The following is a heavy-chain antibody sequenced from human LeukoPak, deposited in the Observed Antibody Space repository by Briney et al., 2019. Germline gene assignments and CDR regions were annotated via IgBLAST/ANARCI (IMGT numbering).Heavy chain of an antibody. Sequence: SETLSLTXTVSGGSISSYYWSWIRQPPGKGLEWIGYIYYSGSTNYNPSLKSRVTISVDTSKNQFSLKLSSVTAADTAVYYCASGGYCSSTSCYSDYWGQGTLVTVSS. D-gene: IGHD2-2*02. V-gene: IGHV4-59*01. CDR1: GGSISSYY. J-gene: IGHJ4*02. CDR3: ASGGYCSSTSCYSDY. CDR2: IYYSGST.